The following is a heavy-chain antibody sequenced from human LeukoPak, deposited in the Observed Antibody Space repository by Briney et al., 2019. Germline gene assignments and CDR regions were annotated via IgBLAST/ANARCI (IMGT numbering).Heavy chain of an antibody. D-gene: IGHD6-13*01. J-gene: IGHJ6*03. CDR3: ARGCGSSWYPHYYYYYMDV. Sequence: ASVKVSCKASGYTFTSYDINWVRQATGQGLEWMGWMNPNSGNTGYAQKFQGRVTITRNTSISTAYMELSSLRSEDTAVYYCARGCGSSWYPHYYYYYMDVWGKGTTVTVSS. V-gene: IGHV1-8*01. CDR1: GYTFTSYD. CDR2: MNPNSGNT.